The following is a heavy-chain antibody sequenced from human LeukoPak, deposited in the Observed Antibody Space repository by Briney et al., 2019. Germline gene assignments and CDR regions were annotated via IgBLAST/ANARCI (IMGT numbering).Heavy chain of an antibody. CDR1: GAFISTYY. D-gene: IGHD4-17*01. J-gene: IGHJ4*02. CDR3: ATSFGDYGVFDY. V-gene: IGHV4-4*07. CDR2: IFTGGST. Sequence: SETLSLTCTVSGAFISTYYWSWIRQPAGKGLEWIGRIFTGGSTIQNPSLKSRVTMSQDTYRNEFSLLLNSVTAADTAVYYCATSFGDYGVFDYWGQGILVTVSS.